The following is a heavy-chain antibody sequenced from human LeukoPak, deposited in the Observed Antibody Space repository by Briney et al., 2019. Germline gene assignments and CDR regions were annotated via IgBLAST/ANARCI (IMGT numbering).Heavy chain of an antibody. V-gene: IGHV4-61*02. J-gene: IGHJ5*01. Sequence: SQTLSLTCTVSGGSISSGSYYRSSIRQPAGKGLEWIGRIYTSGSTNYNPSLKSRVTISVDTSKNQFSLDLRSVTAADTAVYYCARRPHCSGSTCYTRWFDSWGQGTLVTVSS. CDR1: GGSISSGSYY. CDR3: ARRPHCSGSTCYTRWFDS. D-gene: IGHD2-2*02. CDR2: IYTSGST.